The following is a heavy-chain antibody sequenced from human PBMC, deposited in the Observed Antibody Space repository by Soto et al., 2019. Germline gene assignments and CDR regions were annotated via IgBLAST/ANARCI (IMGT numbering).Heavy chain of an antibody. J-gene: IGHJ3*02. D-gene: IGHD3-3*01. Sequence: PSETLSLTCAVYVGSFIGYYWSWIRQPPGKGLEWIGEINHSGSTNYNPSLKSRVTISVDTSKNQFSLKLSSVTAADTAVYYCARGIDTRGNDAFDIWGQGTMVTVSS. CDR3: ARGIDTRGNDAFDI. CDR2: INHSGST. CDR1: VGSFIGYY. V-gene: IGHV4-34*01.